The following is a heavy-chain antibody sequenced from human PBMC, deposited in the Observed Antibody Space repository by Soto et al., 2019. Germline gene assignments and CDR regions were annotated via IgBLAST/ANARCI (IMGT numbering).Heavy chain of an antibody. D-gene: IGHD2-2*01. CDR3: AKSGYCSSTSCYGGAGGYYYYGMDV. CDR2: ISWDGGST. CDR1: GFTFDDYA. Sequence: GGSLRLSCAASGFTFDDYAMHWVRQAPGKGLEWVSLISWDGGSTYYADSVKGRFTISRDNSKNSLYLQMNSLRAEDTALYYCAKSGYCSSTSCYGGAGGYYYYGMDVWGQGTTVTVSS. J-gene: IGHJ6*02. V-gene: IGHV3-43D*03.